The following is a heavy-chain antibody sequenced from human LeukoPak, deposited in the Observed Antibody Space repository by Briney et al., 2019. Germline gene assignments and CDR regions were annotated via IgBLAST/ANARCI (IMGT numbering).Heavy chain of an antibody. CDR3: AIGYCTNGVCPPYDSREKYYFDY. V-gene: IGHV1-69*04. Sequence: SVKVSCKASGGTFSSYAISWVRQAPGQGLEWMGRIIPIFGIANYAQKFQGRVTITADKSTSTAYMELSSLRSEDTAVYYCAIGYCTNGVCPPYDSREKYYFDYWGQGTLVTVSS. CDR2: IIPIFGIA. D-gene: IGHD2-8*01. J-gene: IGHJ4*02. CDR1: GGTFSSYA.